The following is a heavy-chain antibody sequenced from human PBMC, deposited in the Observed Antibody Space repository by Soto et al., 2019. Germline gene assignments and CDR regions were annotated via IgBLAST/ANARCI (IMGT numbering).Heavy chain of an antibody. D-gene: IGHD5-12*01. J-gene: IGHJ3*02. CDR2: ISSSSSYI. V-gene: IGHV3-21*01. CDR3: ARVTSGYDYGAFDI. Sequence: GGSLRLSCAASGFTFSSYSMNWVRQAPGKGLEWVSSISSSSSYIYYADSVKGRFTISRDNAKNSLYLQMNSLRAEDTAVYYFARVTSGYDYGAFDICGQGTMLTVSS. CDR1: GFTFSSYS.